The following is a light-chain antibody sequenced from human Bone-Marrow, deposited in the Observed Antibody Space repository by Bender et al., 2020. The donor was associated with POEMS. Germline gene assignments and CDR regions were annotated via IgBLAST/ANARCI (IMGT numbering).Light chain of an antibody. Sequence: QSALTQPASVSGSPGQSITISCTGTSSDVGGHNYVSWYQQHPDKAPKLMIYEVSNRPSGVSNRFSGSKSGNTASLTISGLQAEDEADYYCSSYASSSTVFGTGTKVTVL. CDR1: SSDVGGHNY. V-gene: IGLV2-14*01. CDR3: SSYASSSTV. J-gene: IGLJ1*01. CDR2: EVS.